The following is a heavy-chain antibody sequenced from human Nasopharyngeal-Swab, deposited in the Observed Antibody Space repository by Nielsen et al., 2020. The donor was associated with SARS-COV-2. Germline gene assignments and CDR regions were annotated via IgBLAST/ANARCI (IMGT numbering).Heavy chain of an antibody. J-gene: IGHJ6*03. Sequence: GESLKIYCAASGFTFSSYSMNWVRQAPGKGLEWVSYISSSSSTIYYADSVKGRFTISRDNAKNSLYLQMNSLRAEDTAVYYCARGGADCSSTSCYVSYYYYYMDVWGKGTTVTVSS. CDR2: ISSSSSTI. D-gene: IGHD2-2*01. CDR1: GFTFSSYS. CDR3: ARGGADCSSTSCYVSYYYYYMDV. V-gene: IGHV3-48*01.